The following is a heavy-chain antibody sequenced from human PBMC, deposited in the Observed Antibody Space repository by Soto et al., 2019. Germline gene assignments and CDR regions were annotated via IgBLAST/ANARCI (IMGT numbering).Heavy chain of an antibody. Sequence: GGSLRLSCAASGFTFTSYWMHWVRQAPGKGLVWVSRINKDGRSTSYADSVKGRFTISRYNAKNTLYLQMNSLRAEDSAVYYCARDLAPYFYYYYIDVGGKGTTVTVSS. CDR3: ARDLAPYFYYYYIDV. CDR1: GFTFTSYW. J-gene: IGHJ6*03. CDR2: INKDGRST. V-gene: IGHV3-74*01.